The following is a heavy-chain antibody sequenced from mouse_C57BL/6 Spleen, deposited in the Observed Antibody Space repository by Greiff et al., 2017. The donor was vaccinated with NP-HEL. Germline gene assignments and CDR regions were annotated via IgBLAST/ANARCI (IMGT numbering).Heavy chain of an antibody. CDR2: ISSGGDYI. J-gene: IGHJ3*01. CDR3: TPLYGSSPGWFAY. D-gene: IGHD1-1*01. Sequence: EVKLEESGEGLVKPGGSLKLSCAASGFTFSSYAMSWVRQTPEKRLEWVAYISSGGDYIYYADTVKGRFTIPRDNARNTLYLQMSSLKSEDTSMYYCTPLYGSSPGWFAYWGQGTLVTVSA. CDR1: GFTFSSYA. V-gene: IGHV5-9-1*02.